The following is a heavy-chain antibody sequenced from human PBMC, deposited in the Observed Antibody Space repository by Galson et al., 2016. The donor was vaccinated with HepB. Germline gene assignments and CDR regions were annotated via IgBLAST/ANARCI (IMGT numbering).Heavy chain of an antibody. CDR3: ARHECRGSDCFSAYDF. V-gene: IGHV5-51*01. CDR1: GYRFANYW. D-gene: IGHD2-21*02. CDR2: VYPGNSEI. Sequence: QSGAEVKKPGESLKISCKGSGYRFANYWIGWVRQMPGKGLKSMGIVYPGNSEIRYSPSFQGQVTISADKSITTVYLQWNSLKASDSAIYYCARHECRGSDCFSAYDFWGQGTVVTVSS. J-gene: IGHJ3*01.